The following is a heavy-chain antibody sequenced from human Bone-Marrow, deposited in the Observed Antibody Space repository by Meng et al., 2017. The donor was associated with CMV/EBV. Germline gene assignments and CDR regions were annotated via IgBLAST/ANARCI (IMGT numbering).Heavy chain of an antibody. D-gene: IGHD5-18*01. CDR3: ARDFGVDTAMVTTLNDY. V-gene: IGHV3-11*04. CDR2: ISSSGSTI. Sequence: GESLKISCAASGFTFSDYYMSWIRQAPGKGLEWVSYISSSGSTIYYADSVKGRFTISRDNAKNSLYLQMNSLRAEDTAVYYCARDFGVDTAMVTTLNDYWGQGTLVTFSS. CDR1: GFTFSDYY. J-gene: IGHJ4*02.